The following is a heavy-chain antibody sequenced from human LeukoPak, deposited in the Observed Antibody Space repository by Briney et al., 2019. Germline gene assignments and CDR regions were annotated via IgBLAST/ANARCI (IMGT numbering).Heavy chain of an antibody. J-gene: IGHJ6*03. CDR2: ISGSGGST. CDR3: AKDSEPTFYYYMDV. D-gene: IGHD1-26*01. Sequence: PGGSLRLSCAASGFTFSSYAMSWVRQAPGKGLEWVSAISGSGGSTYYADSVKGRFTISRDNAKNSLYLQMNSLRAEDMALYYCAKDSEPTFYYYMDVWGKGTTVTVSS. CDR1: GFTFSSYA. V-gene: IGHV3-23*01.